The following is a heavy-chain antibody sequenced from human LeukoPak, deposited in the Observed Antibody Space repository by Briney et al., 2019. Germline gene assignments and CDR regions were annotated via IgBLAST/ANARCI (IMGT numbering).Heavy chain of an antibody. CDR1: GYTFTGYY. Sequence: GASVKVSCKASGYTFTGYYMHWVRQAPGQGLEWMGWINPNSGNTNYAQKLQGRVTMTTDTSTSTAYMELRSLRSDDTAVYYCARDGDKTLAALDYWGQGTLVTVSS. V-gene: IGHV1-18*04. D-gene: IGHD3-3*02. CDR3: ARDGDKTLAALDY. CDR2: INPNSGNT. J-gene: IGHJ4*02.